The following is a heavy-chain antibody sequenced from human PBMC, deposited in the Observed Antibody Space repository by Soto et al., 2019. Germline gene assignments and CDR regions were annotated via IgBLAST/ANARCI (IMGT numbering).Heavy chain of an antibody. CDR3: ARSTIRHASDI. CDR1: GGSFSGYY. Sequence: ASETLSLTCAVYGGSFSGYYWSWSRQPPGKGLEWIGEINHSGSTNYNPSLKSRVTISVHTSKNQFSLKLSSVTAADTAVYFCARSTIRHASDIWGQGTVVTVSS. J-gene: IGHJ3*02. V-gene: IGHV4-34*01. CDR2: INHSGST.